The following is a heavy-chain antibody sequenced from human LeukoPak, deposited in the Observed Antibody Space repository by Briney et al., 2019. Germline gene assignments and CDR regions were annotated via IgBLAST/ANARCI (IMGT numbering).Heavy chain of an antibody. Sequence: SETLSLTCTVSGGSISSSSYYWGWIRQPPGKGLEWIGRIYYSGSTYYNPALKSRVTISVDTSKNQFSLKLRSVTAADTAVYYCGRLHYGGNYGYYYYYMDVWGKGTPVTISS. CDR3: GRLHYGGNYGYYYYYMDV. J-gene: IGHJ6*03. V-gene: IGHV4-39*01. D-gene: IGHD4-23*01. CDR1: GGSISSSSYY. CDR2: IYYSGST.